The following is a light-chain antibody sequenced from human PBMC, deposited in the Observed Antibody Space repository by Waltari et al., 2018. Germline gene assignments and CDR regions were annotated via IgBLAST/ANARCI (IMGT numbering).Light chain of an antibody. Sequence: EIVLTQSPGTLSLSPGERGNLSCRASQSVSRFLAWYQQKPGQAPRLLIYGASTRATGIPDRFSGSGSGTDFSLTISRLEPEDFAVYYCQKYDRLPATFGQGTKVEIK. CDR2: GAS. CDR1: QSVSRF. J-gene: IGKJ1*01. CDR3: QKYDRLPAT. V-gene: IGKV3-20*01.